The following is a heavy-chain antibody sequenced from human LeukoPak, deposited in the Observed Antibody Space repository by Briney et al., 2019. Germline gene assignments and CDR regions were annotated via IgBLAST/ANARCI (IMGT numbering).Heavy chain of an antibody. V-gene: IGHV4-38-2*02. CDR2: IYHSGST. CDR1: GSSIISGYY. CDR3: ARDYGDYTGYNWFDP. J-gene: IGHJ5*02. Sequence: SGPLSLPCPVSGSSIISGYYWGWLRQPPGKGLEWIGSIYHSGSTYYNPSLKHRVTISVDTSKNQFSLKRSSVTAADTAVYYCARDYGDYTGYNWFDPWGQRTLVTVSS. D-gene: IGHD4-17*01.